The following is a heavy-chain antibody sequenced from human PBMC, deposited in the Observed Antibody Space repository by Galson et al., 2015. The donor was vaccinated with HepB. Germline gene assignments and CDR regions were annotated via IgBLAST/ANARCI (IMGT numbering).Heavy chain of an antibody. V-gene: IGHV3-23*01. D-gene: IGHD6-6*01. CDR1: GFIFSSYA. CDR2: TSGSGGST. CDR3: ARGKYSSSSPEFLDY. J-gene: IGHJ4*02. Sequence: SLRLSCAASGFIFSSYAMNWVRQAPGKGLEWVSITSGSGGSTHYAGSVKGRFTISRDNSKNTLYLQMNSLKASDTAMYYCARGKYSSSSPEFLDYWGQGTLVTVSS.